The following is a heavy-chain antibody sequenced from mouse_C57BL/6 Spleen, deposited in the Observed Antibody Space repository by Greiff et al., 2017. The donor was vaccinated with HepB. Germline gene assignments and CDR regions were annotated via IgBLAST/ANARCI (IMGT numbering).Heavy chain of an antibody. Sequence: VQLQQSGPELVKPGASVKLSCKASGYTFTSYWMHWVKQRPGQGLEWIGMIHPNSGSTNYNEKFKSKATLTVDKSSSTAYMQLSSLTSEDSAVYYCAKDDPYYFDYWGQGTTLTVSS. CDR2: IHPNSGST. J-gene: IGHJ2*01. D-gene: IGHD2-3*01. CDR3: AKDDPYYFDY. CDR1: GYTFTSYW. V-gene: IGHV1-64*01.